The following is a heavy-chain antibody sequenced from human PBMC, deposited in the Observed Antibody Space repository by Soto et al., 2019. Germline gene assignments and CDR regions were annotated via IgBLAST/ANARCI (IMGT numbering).Heavy chain of an antibody. CDR1: GGSITSSSYY. Sequence: PSETLSLTCTVSGGSITSSSYYWGWIRQPPGKGLEWIGSIYYSGSTYYNPSPKSRVTISVDTSENQFSLKLSSVTAADTAVYYCATQEVGGSYVYTFDPWGQGTLVTVSS. V-gene: IGHV4-39*01. CDR2: IYYSGST. D-gene: IGHD1-26*01. CDR3: ATQEVGGSYVYTFDP. J-gene: IGHJ5*02.